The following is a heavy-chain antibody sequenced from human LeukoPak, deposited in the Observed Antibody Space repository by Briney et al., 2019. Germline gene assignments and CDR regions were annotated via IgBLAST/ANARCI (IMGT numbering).Heavy chain of an antibody. J-gene: IGHJ4*02. D-gene: IGHD3-3*01. Sequence: PGGSLRLSCAASGFAFSNYAMSWVRQAPGKGLEWVSSLSGGGDSRYYADSVMGRFTISRDNSKNTLYLQMNSLRAEDTAVYYCAKDYLVLRFLEWLSNYFDYWGQGTLVTVSS. CDR2: LSGGGDSR. V-gene: IGHV3-23*01. CDR3: AKDYLVLRFLEWLSNYFDY. CDR1: GFAFSNYA.